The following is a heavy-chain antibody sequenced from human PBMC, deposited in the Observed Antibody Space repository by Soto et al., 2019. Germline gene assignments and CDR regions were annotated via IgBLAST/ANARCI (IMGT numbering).Heavy chain of an antibody. CDR2: ISSSGSTI. Sequence: PGGSLRLSCAASGFTFSDYYMSWIRQAPGKGLEWVAYISSSGSTIYYADSVKGRFTISRDNAKNSLYLQMNSLRAEDTAVYYSEALGHSNQVDYWGQGTMVTVSS. CDR1: GFTFSDYY. CDR3: EALGHSNQVDY. D-gene: IGHD3-22*01. V-gene: IGHV3-11*01. J-gene: IGHJ4*02.